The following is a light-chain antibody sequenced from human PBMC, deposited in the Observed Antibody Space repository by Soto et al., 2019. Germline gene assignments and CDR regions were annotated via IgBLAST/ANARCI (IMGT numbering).Light chain of an antibody. CDR3: QQYSSYPLT. V-gene: IGKV3-20*01. J-gene: IGKJ4*01. CDR2: DAS. CDR1: QTFRNNY. Sequence: TLSLSPEERSTLSCTASQTFRNNYLAWYEQKPGQANRLLIYDASSRATGIPDRFSGGGSGTDFTLTISRLEPEDFAVYYCQQYSSYPLTFGGGTKVDIK.